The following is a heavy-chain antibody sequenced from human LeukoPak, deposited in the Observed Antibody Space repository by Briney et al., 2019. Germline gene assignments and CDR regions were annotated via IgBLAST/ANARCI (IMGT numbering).Heavy chain of an antibody. D-gene: IGHD3-22*01. V-gene: IGHV3-15*01. CDR3: TTERNYYDSSGYYLNFDY. CDR2: IKSKTDGGTT. J-gene: IGHJ4*02. CDR1: GFTFSNAW. Sequence: GGSLRLSCAASGFTFSNAWMSWVRQAPGKGLEWVGRIKSKTDGGTTDYAAPVKGRFTISRDDSKNTLYLQMNSLKTEDTAVYYCTTERNYYDSSGYYLNFDYRGQGTLVTVSS.